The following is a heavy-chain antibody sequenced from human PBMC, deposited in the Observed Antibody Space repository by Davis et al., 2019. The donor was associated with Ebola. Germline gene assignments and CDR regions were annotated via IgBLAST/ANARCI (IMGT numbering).Heavy chain of an antibody. CDR1: GFTVSSNY. CDR3: AKDEELQFGMDV. CDR2: IYGSGST. Sequence: GESLKISCAASGFTVSSNYMSWVRQAPGRGLEWVALIYGSGSTYYADSVKGRFTISRDDLKNTVDVQMNSLRVEDSAIYYCAKDEELQFGMDVWGQGTTVTVSS. J-gene: IGHJ6*02. V-gene: IGHV3-53*01. D-gene: IGHD5-24*01.